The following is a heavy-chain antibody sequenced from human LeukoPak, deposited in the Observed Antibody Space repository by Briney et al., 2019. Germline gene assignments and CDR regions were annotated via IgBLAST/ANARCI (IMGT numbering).Heavy chain of an antibody. CDR3: ARSRAIFRGSAVFDP. CDR2: IYTSGTI. Sequence: SETLSLTCTVSGGSISSYYWSWIRQPAGTALEWIGRIYTSGTITYNPSLKSRVTMSVDTSKNQFSLKLSSVTAADTAVYYCARSRAIFRGSAVFDPWGQGTLVTVSS. J-gene: IGHJ5*02. CDR1: GGSISSYY. D-gene: IGHD3-3*01. V-gene: IGHV4-4*07.